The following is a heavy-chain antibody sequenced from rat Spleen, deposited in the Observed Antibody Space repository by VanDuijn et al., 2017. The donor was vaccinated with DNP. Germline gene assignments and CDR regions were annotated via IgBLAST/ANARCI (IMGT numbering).Heavy chain of an antibody. CDR1: GFTFSDYY. V-gene: IGHV5-22*01. D-gene: IGHD4-3*01. J-gene: IGHJ2*01. CDR2: ISYNGGST. Sequence: EVQLVESGGGLIQPGRSLKLSCAASGFTFSDYYMAWVRQAPTKGLEWVAYISYNGGSTYYGDSVKGRFTISRDNAKNTLYLQMNSLRSEDMATYYWARWNSGHFDYWGQGVMVPVSS. CDR3: ARWNSGHFDY.